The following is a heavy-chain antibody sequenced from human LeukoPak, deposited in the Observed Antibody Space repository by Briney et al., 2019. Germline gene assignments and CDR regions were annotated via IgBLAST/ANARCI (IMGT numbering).Heavy chain of an antibody. J-gene: IGHJ4*02. Sequence: GSLRLSCAASGFTFSSYWMSWVRQAPGKGLEWVANIKQDGSEKYYVDSVKGRFTISRDNAKNSLYLQMNSLRAEDTAVYYCARGYSSGWYVPGIWGQGTLVTVSS. CDR2: IKQDGSEK. D-gene: IGHD6-19*01. V-gene: IGHV3-7*01. CDR3: ARGYSSGWYVPGI. CDR1: GFTFSSYW.